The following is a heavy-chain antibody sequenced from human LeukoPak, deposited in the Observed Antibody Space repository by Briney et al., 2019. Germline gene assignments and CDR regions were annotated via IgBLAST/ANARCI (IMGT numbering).Heavy chain of an antibody. CDR2: INPDSGNT. D-gene: IGHD3-16*01. V-gene: IGHV1-8*02. Sequence: ASVKVSCKASGYTFTSYAMNWVRQAPGQGLEWMGWINPDSGNTGYTQKFQGRVTMTRNTSLNTAFMELISLKSEDTAIYYCARSLGTYWGKDFLNWFDPWGQGTLVTVSS. J-gene: IGHJ5*02. CDR3: ARSLGTYWGKDFLNWFDP. CDR1: GYTFTSYA.